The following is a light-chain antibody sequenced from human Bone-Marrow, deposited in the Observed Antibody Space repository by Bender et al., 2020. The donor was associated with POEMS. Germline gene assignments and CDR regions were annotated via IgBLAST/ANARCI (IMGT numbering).Light chain of an antibody. CDR1: KLGDKY. J-gene: IGLJ3*02. V-gene: IGLV3-1*01. Sequence: SYELTQSPSVSVSPGQTASITCSGYKLGDKYVSWYQQKPGQSPVLLIYHDFKRPSGIPERFSGSNSGNTASLTISGLQAEDEAHYYCCSYTGSVTVMFGGGTKLTVL. CDR2: HDF. CDR3: CSYTGSVTVM.